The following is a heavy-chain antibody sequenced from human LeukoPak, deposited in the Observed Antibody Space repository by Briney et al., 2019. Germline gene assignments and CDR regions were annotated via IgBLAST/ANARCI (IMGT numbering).Heavy chain of an antibody. CDR3: APLSTSSLN. CDR2: ISYDGSNK. Sequence: SGGSVRLSCAASGFTFSSYGMHWVRQAPGKGLEWVAVISYDGSNKYYADSVKGRFTISRDNSKNTLYLQMNSLRAEDTAVYYCAPLSTSSLNWGQGTLVTVSS. J-gene: IGHJ4*02. CDR1: GFTFSSYG. D-gene: IGHD6-6*01. V-gene: IGHV3-30*03.